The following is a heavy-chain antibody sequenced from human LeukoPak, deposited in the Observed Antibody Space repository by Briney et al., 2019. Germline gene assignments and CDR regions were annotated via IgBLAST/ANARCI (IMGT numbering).Heavy chain of an antibody. CDR3: AKPRDEYYFDY. Sequence: GGSLRLSCGASGFIFSSYGMHWVRQAPGKGLEWVAVISYDGSNKYYADSVKGRFTISRDNSKNTLYLQMNSLRAEDTAVYYCAKPRDEYYFDYWGQGTLVTVSS. CDR1: GFIFSSYG. V-gene: IGHV3-30*18. CDR2: ISYDGSNK. J-gene: IGHJ4*02.